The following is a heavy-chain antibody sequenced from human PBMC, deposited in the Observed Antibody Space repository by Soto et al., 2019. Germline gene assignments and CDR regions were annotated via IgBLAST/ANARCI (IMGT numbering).Heavy chain of an antibody. Sequence: GGSLRLSCAASGFTFSSYWMHWVRQAPGKGLVWVSRINSDGGYTDYSSSVKGRFTISRDNSKNTLYLQMGSLRAEDMAVYYCARRIPFGYGMDVWGQGTTVTVSS. CDR1: GFTFSSYW. J-gene: IGHJ6*02. CDR3: ARRIPFGYGMDV. V-gene: IGHV3-64*01. CDR2: INSDGGYT. D-gene: IGHD2-21*01.